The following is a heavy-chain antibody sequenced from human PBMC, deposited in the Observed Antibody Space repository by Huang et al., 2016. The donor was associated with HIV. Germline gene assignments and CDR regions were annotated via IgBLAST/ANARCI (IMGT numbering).Heavy chain of an antibody. Sequence: EVQLVQSGAEVRKPGESLRISCKTSGYKFSSYWVAWVRQTPGRGLEWSGSSCPEDSETRVRRSVERQVTMSVDKSNKTAVLQGGGLKASDSALYFCTRLFPELESFYTPLYRGGTHNWFDPWGQGTLVIVS. J-gene: IGHJ5*02. CDR1: GYKFSSYW. V-gene: IGHV5-51*01. CDR2: SCPEDSET. CDR3: TRLFPELESFYTPLYRGGTHNWFDP. D-gene: IGHD3-10*01.